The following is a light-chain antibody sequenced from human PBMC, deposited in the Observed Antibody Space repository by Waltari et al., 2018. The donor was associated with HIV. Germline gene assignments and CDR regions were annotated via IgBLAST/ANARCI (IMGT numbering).Light chain of an antibody. CDR3: CSYAGSSPV. CDR1: SSDVGSYNL. Sequence: QSALTQPASVSGSPGQSITISCTGTSSDVGSYNLVSWYQRHPGKAPKLMIYEVSKRASGVSSRFSGSKSGNTASLTISGLQAEDEADYYCCSYAGSSPVFGGGTKLTVL. V-gene: IGLV2-23*02. J-gene: IGLJ3*02. CDR2: EVS.